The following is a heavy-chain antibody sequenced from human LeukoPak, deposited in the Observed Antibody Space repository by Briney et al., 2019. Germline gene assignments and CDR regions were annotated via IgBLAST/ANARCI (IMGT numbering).Heavy chain of an antibody. CDR1: GFTFSSYG. V-gene: IGHV3-23*01. D-gene: IGHD3-22*01. J-gene: IGHJ4*02. Sequence: GGSLRLTCAASGFTFSSYGMSWVRQVPGKGLEWVSAITSGGSTYYADSVKGRFTISRDNSKNTLYLQMNSLRAEDTAVYYCAKDRGSYYYDSSGPDDYWGQGILVTVSS. CDR3: AKDRGSYYYDSSGPDDY. CDR2: ITSGGST.